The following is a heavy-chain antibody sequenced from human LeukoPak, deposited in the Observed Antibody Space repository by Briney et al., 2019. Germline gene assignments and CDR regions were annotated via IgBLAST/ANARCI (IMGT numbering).Heavy chain of an antibody. CDR2: IKQDGSEK. V-gene: IGHV3-7*01. D-gene: IGHD3-3*01. J-gene: IGHJ5*02. CDR1: GFTLSSYW. CDR3: ARIRITIVDP. Sequence: PGGSLRLSCAASGFTLSSYWMSWVREAPGKGLEWVDNIKQDGSEKYYVDYVKVRFTLSRDNAENSLYLQMNSLRAEDTAVYYCARIRITIVDPWGQGTLVTVSS.